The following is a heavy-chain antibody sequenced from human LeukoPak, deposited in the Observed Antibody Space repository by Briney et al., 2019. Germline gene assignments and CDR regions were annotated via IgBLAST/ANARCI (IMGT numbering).Heavy chain of an antibody. CDR2: INHSGST. V-gene: IGHV4-34*01. CDR3: AGGGFYCGGDCYVDY. Sequence: SETLSLTCAVYGVSFSPYYWSWIRQPPGKGLEWIGEINHSGSTNYNPSLKSRVTISVDTSKNQFSLRLSSVTAADTAVYYCAGGGFYCGGDCYVDYWGQGTLVTVSS. CDR1: GVSFSPYY. D-gene: IGHD2-21*02. J-gene: IGHJ4*02.